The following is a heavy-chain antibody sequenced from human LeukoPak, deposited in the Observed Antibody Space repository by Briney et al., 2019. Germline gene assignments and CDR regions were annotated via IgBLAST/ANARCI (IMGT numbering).Heavy chain of an antibody. V-gene: IGHV3-21*04. CDR1: GFTFSRYS. Sequence: GGSLRLSCAASGFTFSRYSMNWVRQAPGKGLAWVSSINSISSYIYYADSVKGRFTISRDNSKNTLYLQMNSLRADDTAVYYCAKDPNPLYSSSSEIGYWGQRTLVTVSS. J-gene: IGHJ4*02. CDR2: INSISSYI. CDR3: AKDPNPLYSSSSEIGY. D-gene: IGHD6-6*01.